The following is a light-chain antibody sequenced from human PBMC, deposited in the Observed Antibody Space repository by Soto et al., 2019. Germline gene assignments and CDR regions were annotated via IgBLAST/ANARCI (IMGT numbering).Light chain of an antibody. CDR2: EVS. Sequence: QSVLTQPPSASGSPGQSVTISCTGTSSDVGGYNYVSWYQQHPGKAPKLMIYEVSKRPSGVPDRFSGSKSGNTASLTVSGLKAEDEGDYYCSSYAGSNNLVFGGGTKVTVL. CDR1: SSDVGGYNY. CDR3: SSYAGSNNLV. V-gene: IGLV2-8*01. J-gene: IGLJ3*02.